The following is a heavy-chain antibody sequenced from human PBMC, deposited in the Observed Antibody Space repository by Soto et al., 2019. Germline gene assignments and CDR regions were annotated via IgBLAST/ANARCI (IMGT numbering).Heavy chain of an antibody. Sequence: EVQLVESGGGLVQPGRSLRLSCAASGFSFDDSVMHWVRQAPGKGLEWVSGIGWKSGRIGYADSVRGRFTISREDDKYSLHQQMNSLSAADTALYYCAYETAAAGWGDCFEYWGQGALVTVSS. J-gene: IGHJ4*02. CDR3: AYETAAAGWGDCFEY. V-gene: IGHV3-9*01. CDR2: IGWKSGRI. D-gene: IGHD6-13*01. CDR1: GFSFDDSV.